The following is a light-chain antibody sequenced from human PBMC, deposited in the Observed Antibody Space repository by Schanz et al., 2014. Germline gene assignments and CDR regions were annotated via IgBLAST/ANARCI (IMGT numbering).Light chain of an antibody. CDR3: QSYDSSLSGNVV. CDR2: SNN. CDR1: SSNIGGNT. Sequence: QSVLTQPPSASGTPGQRVTISCSGSSSNIGGNTVNWYQQLPGTAPKPLIYSNNQRPSGVPDRFSGSKSGTSASLAISGLQSEDEADYYCQSYDSSLSGNVVFGGGTKLTVL. J-gene: IGLJ2*01. V-gene: IGLV1-44*01.